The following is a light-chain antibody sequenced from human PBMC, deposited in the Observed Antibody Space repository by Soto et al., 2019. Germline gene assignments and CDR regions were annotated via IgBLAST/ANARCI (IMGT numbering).Light chain of an antibody. CDR3: QQSYSTPCT. J-gene: IGKJ4*01. V-gene: IGKV1-39*01. Sequence: VQMTQSPSSLSASVGDRVTITCRASQSISRYINWYQQKPGKAPKLLIYAASSLQSGVPSRFSGSGSGTDFTLTISSLQPEDFATYYCQQSYSTPCTFGGGTKVEVK. CDR1: QSISRY. CDR2: AAS.